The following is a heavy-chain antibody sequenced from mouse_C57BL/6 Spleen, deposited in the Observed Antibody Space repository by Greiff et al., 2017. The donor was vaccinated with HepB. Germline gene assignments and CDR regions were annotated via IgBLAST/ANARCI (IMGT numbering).Heavy chain of an antibody. D-gene: IGHD1-1*01. Sequence: VKLQQPGAELVMPGASVKLSCKASGYTFTSYWMHWVKQRPGQGLEWIGEIDPSDSYTNYNQKFKGKSTLTVDKSSSTAYMQLSSLTSEDSAVYYCARGYYGRGAFAYWGQGTLVTVSA. CDR3: ARGYYGRGAFAY. CDR1: GYTFTSYW. J-gene: IGHJ3*01. V-gene: IGHV1-69*01. CDR2: IDPSDSYT.